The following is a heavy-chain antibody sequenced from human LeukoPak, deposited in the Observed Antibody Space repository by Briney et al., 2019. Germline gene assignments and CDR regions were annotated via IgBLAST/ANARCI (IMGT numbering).Heavy chain of an antibody. J-gene: IGHJ4*02. CDR3: ARGVRTSSGRIFGY. CDR2: ISYDGSNK. D-gene: IGHD6-25*01. Sequence: PGRSLRLSCAASGFTFSSYAMHWVRQAPGKGLEWVAVISYDGSNKYYADSVRGRFTISRDNSKNTLYLQMNSLRAEDTAVYYCARGVRTSSGRIFGYWGQGTLVTVSS. V-gene: IGHV3-30-3*01. CDR1: GFTFSSYA.